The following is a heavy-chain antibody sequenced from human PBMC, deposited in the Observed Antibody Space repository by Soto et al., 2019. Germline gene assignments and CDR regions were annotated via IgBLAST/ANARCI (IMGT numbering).Heavy chain of an antibody. CDR2: INHSGST. D-gene: IGHD5-18*01. CDR3: ARFTDTAMVTYYYGMDV. CDR1: GGSFSGYY. J-gene: IGHJ6*02. Sequence: LSLTCAVYGGSFSGYYWSWIRQPPWKGLEWIGEINHSGSTNYNPSLKSRVTISVDTSKNQFSLKLSSVTAADTAVYYCARFTDTAMVTYYYGMDVWGQGTTVTVSS. V-gene: IGHV4-34*01.